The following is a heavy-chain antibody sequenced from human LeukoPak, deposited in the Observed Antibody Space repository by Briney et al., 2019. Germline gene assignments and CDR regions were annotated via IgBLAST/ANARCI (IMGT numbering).Heavy chain of an antibody. J-gene: IGHJ4*02. CDR2: IYYSGST. V-gene: IGHV4-30-4*01. Sequence: PSQTLSLTCTVSGGSISSGDYYWSWIRQPPGKGLEWIGYIYYSGSTYYNPSLKSRVTISVDTSKNQFSLKLSSVTAADTAVYYCARDISLMTTVTRGAGGLDYWGQGTLVTVSS. D-gene: IGHD4-17*01. CDR1: GGSISSGDYY. CDR3: ARDISLMTTVTRGAGGLDY.